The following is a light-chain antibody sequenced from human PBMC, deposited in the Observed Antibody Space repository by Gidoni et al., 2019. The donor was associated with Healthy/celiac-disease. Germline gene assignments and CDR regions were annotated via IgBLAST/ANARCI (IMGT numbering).Light chain of an antibody. CDR3: QKYNHWPRT. Sequence: EIVMTQSPATLSVSPGDRATLSCRASQSVSSNLACYQQKPGQAPRLLIYGASTRATGIPARFSGSGSGTEFTLTISRLQSEDFAVYYCQKYNHWPRTFGQGTKVEIK. CDR2: GAS. J-gene: IGKJ1*01. V-gene: IGKV3-15*01. CDR1: QSVSSN.